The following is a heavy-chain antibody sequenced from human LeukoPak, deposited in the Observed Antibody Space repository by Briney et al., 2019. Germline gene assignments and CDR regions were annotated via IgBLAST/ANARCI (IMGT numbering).Heavy chain of an antibody. CDR3: AREEYNGSWN. V-gene: IGHV4-39*07. J-gene: IGHJ4*02. CDR2: IYYRGNT. Sequence: SSETLSLTCTVSGGSISSSSYYWGWIRQPPGKGLEWIGSIYYRGNTYYNPSLKSRVTISVNMSKNQLSLKVSSVTAADTAVYYCAREEYNGSWNWGQGTLVTVSS. D-gene: IGHD1-26*01. CDR1: GGSISSSSYY.